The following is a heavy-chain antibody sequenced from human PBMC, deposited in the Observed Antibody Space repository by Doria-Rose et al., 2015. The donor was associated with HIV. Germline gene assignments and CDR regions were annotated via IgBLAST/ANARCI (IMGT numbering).Heavy chain of an antibody. CDR1: GASVSSRGYY. V-gene: IGHV4-31*03. D-gene: IGHD3-3*01. CDR2: TYYTGTS. CDR3: ARMGSYRELDY. J-gene: IGHJ4*02. Sequence: QVQLLESGPGLVKPSETLSLTCSVSGASVSSRGYYWNWIRQVPGKGLESLGYTYYTGTSDYSPSLKSRLNMAVDTSKNQFSLKLSFVTVADTAVYYCARMGSYRELDYWGQGARGIGSA.